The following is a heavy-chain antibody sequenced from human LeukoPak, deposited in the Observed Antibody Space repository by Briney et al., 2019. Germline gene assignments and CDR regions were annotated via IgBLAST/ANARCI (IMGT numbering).Heavy chain of an antibody. CDR1: DGSISSYY. D-gene: IGHD2-21*02. CDR3: ARYAVVTAYFDY. Sequence: KPSETLSLTCTVSDGSISSYYWSWIRQPPGKGLEWIGYIYYSGSTNYNPSLKSRVTISVDTSKNQFSLKLSSVTAADTAVYYCARYAVVTAYFDYWGQGTLVTVSS. CDR2: IYYSGST. V-gene: IGHV4-59*08. J-gene: IGHJ4*02.